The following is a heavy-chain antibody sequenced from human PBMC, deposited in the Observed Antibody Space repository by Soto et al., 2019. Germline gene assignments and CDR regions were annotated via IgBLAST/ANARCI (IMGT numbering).Heavy chain of an antibody. J-gene: IGHJ6*02. Sequence: SETLSLTCIVSGGSISSGNYFWSWIRQPPGKGLEWIGFISYSGSTYYSTSLKSRVTISVDTSKSQFSLKLSSVTAADTAVYYCAGQPTAGSYYDLGSYYYYYAMDVWGQGTTVTVSS. CDR3: AGQPTAGSYYDLGSYYYYYAMDV. CDR2: ISYSGST. V-gene: IGHV4-30-4*01. D-gene: IGHD3-10*01. CDR1: GGSISSGNYF.